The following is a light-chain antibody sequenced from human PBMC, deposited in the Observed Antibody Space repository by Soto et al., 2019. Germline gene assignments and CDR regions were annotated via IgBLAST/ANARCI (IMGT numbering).Light chain of an antibody. V-gene: IGKV3-11*01. CDR1: QSVSNY. CDR2: DVS. CDR3: QHRVNWPT. J-gene: IGKJ4*01. Sequence: EIVLTQSPATLSLSPGERATLSCRASQSVSNYLGWYQQKSGQAPRLLISDVSKRATGIPARFSGSGSGTDFTLTISSLEPEDFAVYYCQHRVNWPTFGGGTTVEIK.